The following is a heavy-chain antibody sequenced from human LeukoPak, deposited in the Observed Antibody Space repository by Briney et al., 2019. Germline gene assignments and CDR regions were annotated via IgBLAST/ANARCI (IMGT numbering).Heavy chain of an antibody. CDR2: INNSGRT. CDR3: ARDHLVVPAACNRFDP. J-gene: IGHJ5*02. D-gene: IGHD2-2*01. V-gene: IGHV4-4*02. CDR1: GGSTSSSNC. Sequence: SEPLSLTVAASGGSTSSSNCWSWVSHPPGKGLEWHGEINNSGRTNFNPPLKTLATISVDKSKNQFTLKLSSVTAADTAVYYCARDHLVVPAACNRFDPWGQGTLVTVSS.